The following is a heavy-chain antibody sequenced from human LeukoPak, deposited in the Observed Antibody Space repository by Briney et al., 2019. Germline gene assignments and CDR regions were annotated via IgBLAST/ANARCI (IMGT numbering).Heavy chain of an antibody. Sequence: PGGSLSLSCAASGFTFSSYSMMWVRQAPGKGLEVVSSISSSRSYIYYADSVKGRFTISRDNAKNSLYLQMNSLRAEDTAVYYCARGLQYYDFCSGYSYIDYWGQGTLVTVSS. CDR1: GFTFSSYS. CDR2: ISSSRSYI. V-gene: IGHV3-21*01. D-gene: IGHD3-3*01. J-gene: IGHJ4*02. CDR3: ARGLQYYDFCSGYSYIDY.